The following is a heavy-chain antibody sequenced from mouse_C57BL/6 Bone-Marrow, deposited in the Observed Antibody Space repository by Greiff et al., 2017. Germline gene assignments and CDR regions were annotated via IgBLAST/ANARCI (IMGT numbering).Heavy chain of an antibody. Sequence: VKLMESGPGLVAPSQSLSITCTVSGFSLTSYGVSWVRQPPGKGLEWLGVIWGDGSTNYHSALISRLSISKDNSKSQVFLKLNSLQTDDTATYYCAEPEGTTVVANYYAMDYWGQGTSVTVSS. CDR2: IWGDGST. CDR3: AEPEGTTVVANYYAMDY. V-gene: IGHV2-3*01. CDR1: GFSLTSYG. J-gene: IGHJ4*01. D-gene: IGHD1-1*01.